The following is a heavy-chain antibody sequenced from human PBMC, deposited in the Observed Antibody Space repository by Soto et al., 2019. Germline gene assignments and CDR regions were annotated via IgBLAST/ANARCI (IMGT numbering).Heavy chain of an antibody. D-gene: IGHD4-17*01. CDR2: INHSGST. CDR1: GGSFSGYY. Sequence: SETLSLTCAVYGGSFSGYYWSWIRQPPGKGLEWIGEINHSGSTNYNPSLESRVTISVDTSKNQFSLKLSSVTAADTAMYYCARGDYGDSYYFYYYMDVWGRGTTVTVSS. J-gene: IGHJ6*03. V-gene: IGHV4-34*01. CDR3: ARGDYGDSYYFYYYMDV.